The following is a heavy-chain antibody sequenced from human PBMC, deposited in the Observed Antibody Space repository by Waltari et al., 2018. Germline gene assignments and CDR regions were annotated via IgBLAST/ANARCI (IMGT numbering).Heavy chain of an antibody. V-gene: IGHV3-43D*03. Sequence: EVQLVESGGVVVQPGGSLRLSCAASGFTFDDSAMHWVRQAPGKGLEWVSLISWEGSTTSYAYSVKGRFTISRDNSKNSLYLQMNSLRAEDNALYYCAKDSRGYSGWVDYWGQGTLVTVSS. D-gene: IGHD6-19*01. CDR2: ISWEGSTT. J-gene: IGHJ4*02. CDR3: AKDSRGYSGWVDY. CDR1: GFTFDDSA.